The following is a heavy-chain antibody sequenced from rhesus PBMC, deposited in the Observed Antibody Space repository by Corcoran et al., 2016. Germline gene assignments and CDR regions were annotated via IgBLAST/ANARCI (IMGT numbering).Heavy chain of an antibody. CDR1: GGSISGHYY. CDR3: ATIKPYYYDSGSWRFDV. J-gene: IGHJ5-1*01. Sequence: QVKLQKWGEGLVKPSETLSFPCAVYGGSISGHYYWSGLRPAQGTGLEWLGNIHGTGPTPNHHPSQKNENTIENSSYKNRSALMRSSGAAADAVVYYWATIKPYYYDSGSWRFDVWGPGVLVTVSS. V-gene: IGHV4-73*01. D-gene: IGHD3-28*01. CDR2: IHGTGPTP.